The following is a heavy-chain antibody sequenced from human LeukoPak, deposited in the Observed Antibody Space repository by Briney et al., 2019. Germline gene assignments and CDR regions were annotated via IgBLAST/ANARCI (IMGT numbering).Heavy chain of an antibody. J-gene: IGHJ4*02. CDR3: AKAGDSSDWSYFDY. V-gene: IGHV3-23*01. CDR2: ISGSGSST. CDR1: GFTFSSYA. D-gene: IGHD6-19*01. Sequence: PGGSLRLSCAASGFTFSSYAMSWVRQAPGKGLEWVSAISGSGSSTYYADSVKGRFTISRDNSKNTLYLQMNSLRAEDTAVYYCAKAGDSSDWSYFDYWGQGTLVTVSS.